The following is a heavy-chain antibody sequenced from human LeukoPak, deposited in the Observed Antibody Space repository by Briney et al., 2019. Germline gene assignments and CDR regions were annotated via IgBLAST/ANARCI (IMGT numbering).Heavy chain of an antibody. D-gene: IGHD1-26*01. CDR1: GYSFTDYY. CDR2: INPNSGGT. Sequence: GASVKVSCKASGYSFTDYYMHWVRQAPGQGLEWMGWINPNSGGTNYAQKFQGSVTMTRDTSISTTYMELSRLKSDDTAVYFCARDGSLDIWGQGTMVTVSS. V-gene: IGHV1-2*02. CDR3: ARDGSLDI. J-gene: IGHJ3*02.